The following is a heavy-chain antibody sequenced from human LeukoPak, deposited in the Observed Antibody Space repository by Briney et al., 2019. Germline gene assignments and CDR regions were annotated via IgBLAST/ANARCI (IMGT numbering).Heavy chain of an antibody. J-gene: IGHJ4*02. V-gene: IGHV1-69*04. D-gene: IGHD1-20*01. CDR1: GGTFSSYA. CDR3: ARMRITGTTVVYGY. CDR2: IIPILGIA. Sequence: ASVKVSCKDSGGTFSSYAISWVRQAPGQGLEWMGRIIPILGIANYAQKFQGRVTITADKSTSTAYMELSSLRSEDTAVYYCARMRITGTTVVYGYWGQGTLVTVSS.